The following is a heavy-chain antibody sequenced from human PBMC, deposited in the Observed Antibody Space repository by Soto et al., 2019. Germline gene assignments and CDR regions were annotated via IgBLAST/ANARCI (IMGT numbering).Heavy chain of an antibody. Sequence: GASSKVSCKASRYTFTSYAMLWVRQAPGRRRERVGGINAGNGNTKYSQKFHGRVTMTRDTPASTAYMELSSLRSEDTAVYYCAREFFSSSWYKVANGMDVWGPGTTGPVS. CDR2: INAGNGNT. J-gene: IGHJ6*02. CDR1: RYTFTSYA. V-gene: IGHV1-3*01. CDR3: AREFFSSSWYKVANGMDV. D-gene: IGHD6-13*01.